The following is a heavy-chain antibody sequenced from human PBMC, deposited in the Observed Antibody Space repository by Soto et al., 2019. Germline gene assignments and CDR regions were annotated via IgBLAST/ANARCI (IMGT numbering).Heavy chain of an antibody. CDR2: IYATGTT. Sequence: SETLSLTCTVSGASISGLYWSWIRKSAGKGLEWIGRIYATGTTDYNPSLKSRVMMSVDTSKKQFSLKLRSVTAADTAVYYCVRDGTKTLRDWFDPWGQGISVTVSS. CDR1: GASISGLY. V-gene: IGHV4-4*07. D-gene: IGHD1-1*01. CDR3: VRDGTKTLRDWFDP. J-gene: IGHJ5*02.